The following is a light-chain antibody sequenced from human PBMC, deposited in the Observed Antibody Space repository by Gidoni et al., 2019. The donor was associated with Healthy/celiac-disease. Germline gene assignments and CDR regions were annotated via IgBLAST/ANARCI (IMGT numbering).Light chain of an antibody. J-gene: IGKJ1*01. CDR2: LGS. CDR1: QSLLHSNGYNY. V-gene: IGKV2-28*01. CDR3: MQALQTPWT. Sequence: DIVMTQSPLSLPVTPGEPASISCRSSQSLLHSNGYNYLDWYLQKPGQSPQLLIYLGSNRASGVPDRFSGSGSGTDFTLKISRVEAEDVGVYYCMQALQTPWTFXQXTKVKIK.